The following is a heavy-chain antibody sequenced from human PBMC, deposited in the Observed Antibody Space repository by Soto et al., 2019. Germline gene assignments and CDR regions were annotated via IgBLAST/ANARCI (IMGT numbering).Heavy chain of an antibody. CDR3: AAGEPLNY. D-gene: IGHD3-10*01. CDR1: GFNFSNYG. CDR2: IWYDGSHK. J-gene: IGHJ4*02. Sequence: QMQLVESGGGVVQPGRSLRLSCAASGFNFSNYGMHWVRQAPGKGLEWVAIIWYDGSHKYYADSVKGRFTISRDNSKSTVFLQMNTLRAEDTAMYYCAAGEPLNYRGQGTLVTVSS. V-gene: IGHV3-33*01.